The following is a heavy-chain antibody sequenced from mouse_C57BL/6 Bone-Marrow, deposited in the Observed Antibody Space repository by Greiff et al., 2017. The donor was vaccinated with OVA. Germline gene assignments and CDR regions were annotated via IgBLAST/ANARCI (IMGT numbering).Heavy chain of an antibody. Sequence: EVQLQQSGGGLVKPGGSLKLSCAASGFTFSSYAMSWVRQTPEKRLEWVATISDGGSYTYYPDNVKGRFTISRDNAKNNLYLQMSHLKSEDTAMYYCARVTLYAMDYWGQGTSVTVSS. CDR3: ARVTLYAMDY. V-gene: IGHV5-4*01. CDR1: GFTFSSYA. J-gene: IGHJ4*01. CDR2: ISDGGSYT.